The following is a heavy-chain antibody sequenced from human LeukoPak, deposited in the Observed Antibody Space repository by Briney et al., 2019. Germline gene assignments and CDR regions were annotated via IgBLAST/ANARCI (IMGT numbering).Heavy chain of an antibody. J-gene: IGHJ6*02. V-gene: IGHV3-30*18. Sequence: GRSLRLSCAASGFTFSSYGMHWVRQAPGKGLEWVAVISYDGSNKYYADSVKGRFTISRDNSKNTLYLQINSLRAEDTAVYYCAKDLWREQLYYYYGMDVWGQGTTVTVSS. CDR1: GFTFSSYG. CDR2: ISYDGSNK. CDR3: AKDLWREQLYYYYGMDV. D-gene: IGHD1-26*01.